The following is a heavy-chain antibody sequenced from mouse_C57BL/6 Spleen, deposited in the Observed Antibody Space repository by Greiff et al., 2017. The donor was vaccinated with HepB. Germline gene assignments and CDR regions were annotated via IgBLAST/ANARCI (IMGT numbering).Heavy chain of an antibody. CDR1: GYTFTSYG. CDR3: ARRWFPYYFDY. Sequence: QVQLKQSGAELARPGASVKLSCKASGYTFTSYGISWVKQRTGQGLEWIGEIYPRSGNTYYNEKFKGKATLTADKSSSTAYMELRSLTSEDSAVYFCARRWFPYYFDYWGQGTTLTVSS. J-gene: IGHJ2*01. V-gene: IGHV1-81*01. D-gene: IGHD2-3*01. CDR2: IYPRSGNT.